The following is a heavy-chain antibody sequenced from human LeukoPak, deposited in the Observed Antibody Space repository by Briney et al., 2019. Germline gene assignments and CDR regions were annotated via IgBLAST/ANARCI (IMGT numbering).Heavy chain of an antibody. CDR2: IYYSGST. CDR1: GGSISSYY. CDR3: ARDLRSSGWKNWFDP. J-gene: IGHJ5*02. Sequence: PSETLSLTCTVSGGSISSYYWSWIRQPPGKGLEWIGYIYYSGSTNYNPSLKSRVTISVDTSKNQFSLKLSSVTAADTAVYYCARDLRSSGWKNWFDPWGQGTLVTVSS. V-gene: IGHV4-59*01. D-gene: IGHD6-19*01.